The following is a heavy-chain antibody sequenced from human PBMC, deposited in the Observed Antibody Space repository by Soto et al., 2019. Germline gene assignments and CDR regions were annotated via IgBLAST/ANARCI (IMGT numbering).Heavy chain of an antibody. CDR1: GFTFSSYD. CDR3: ARGEIVADSSGYYGWYFDL. D-gene: IGHD3-22*01. J-gene: IGHJ2*01. V-gene: IGHV3-13*01. Sequence: GGSLRLSCAASGFTFSSYDMHWVRQATGKGLEWVSAIGTAGDTYYPGSVQGRFTISRENAKNSLYLQMNSLRAGDTAVYYCARGEIVADSSGYYGWYFDLWGRGTLVTVSS. CDR2: IGTAGDT.